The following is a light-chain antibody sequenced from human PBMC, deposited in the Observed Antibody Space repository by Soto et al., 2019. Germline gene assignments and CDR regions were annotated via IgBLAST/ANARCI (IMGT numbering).Light chain of an antibody. CDR3: SSYAGSHTYEV. Sequence: QSVLTQPRSVSGSLGQSVTISCTGTSSDVGAYDFVSWYQQNPGKAPRLIIFDVIKRPSGVPDRFSGSKSGNTASLTISGFQSEDEADYHCSSYAGSHTYEVFGGGTKVTVL. V-gene: IGLV2-11*01. CDR2: DVI. CDR1: SSDVGAYDF. J-gene: IGLJ3*02.